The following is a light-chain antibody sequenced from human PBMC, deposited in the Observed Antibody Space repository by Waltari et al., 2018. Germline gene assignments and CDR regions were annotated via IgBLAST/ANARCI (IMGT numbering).Light chain of an antibody. CDR3: CSFTSSSTWV. J-gene: IGLJ3*02. CDR2: DVT. CDR1: TSDLGGYNY. Sequence: QSALTQPASVSGSPGQSITISCSGTTSDLGGYNYASWYQQPPGKAPKLIIYDVTSRPSGVSNRFSGSKSGNTASLTISGLQAEDEADYYCCSFTSSSTWVFGGGTKLTVL. V-gene: IGLV2-14*01.